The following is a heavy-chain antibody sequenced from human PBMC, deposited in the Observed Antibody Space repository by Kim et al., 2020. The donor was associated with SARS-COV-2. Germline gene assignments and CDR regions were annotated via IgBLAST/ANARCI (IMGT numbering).Heavy chain of an antibody. CDR2: INHSGST. CDR1: GGSFSGYY. Sequence: SETLSLTCAVYGGSFSGYYWSWIRQPPGKGLEWIGEINHSGSTNYNPSLKSRVTISVDTSKNQFSLKLSSVTAADTAVYYCASGPSDDYYDSSGYYPKGFDYLGQGTLVTVSS. J-gene: IGHJ4*02. D-gene: IGHD3-22*01. CDR3: ASGPSDDYYDSSGYYPKGFDY. V-gene: IGHV4-34*01.